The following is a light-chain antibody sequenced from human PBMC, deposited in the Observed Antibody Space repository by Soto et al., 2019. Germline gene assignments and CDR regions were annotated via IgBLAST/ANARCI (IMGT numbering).Light chain of an antibody. Sequence: EIVLTQSPGTLSLSPGERATLSCRASQSVSSIYLAWYQQKPGQGPRLLIYGASSRATGIPDRFSGSVSETDFTLTIIRLEPEDFAVYYCQQYGNLITFGQGTRLEIK. V-gene: IGKV3-20*01. CDR1: QSVSSIY. CDR3: QQYGNLIT. J-gene: IGKJ5*01. CDR2: GAS.